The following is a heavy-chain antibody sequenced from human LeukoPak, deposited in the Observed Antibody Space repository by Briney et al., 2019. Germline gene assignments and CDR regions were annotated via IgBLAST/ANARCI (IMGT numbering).Heavy chain of an antibody. Sequence: GRSVRLSCAASGFTFSSYPMHWVRQAPGRGLEWVAVIAQDDVIKYNTDSVKGRFTISRDNSKSTLYLQMNSLRTEDTALYFCARDPMVGSPDYFDHWGQGTLVTRSS. CDR3: ARDPMVGSPDYFDH. CDR1: GFTFSSYP. D-gene: IGHD4/OR15-4a*01. CDR2: IAQDDVIK. J-gene: IGHJ4*02. V-gene: IGHV3-30*04.